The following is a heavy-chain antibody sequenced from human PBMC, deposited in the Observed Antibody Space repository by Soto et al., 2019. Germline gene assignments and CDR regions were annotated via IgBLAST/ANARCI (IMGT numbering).Heavy chain of an antibody. CDR1: GFSLSTSRVG. J-gene: IGHJ4*02. CDR2: IYWDDDK. V-gene: IGHV2-5*02. Sequence: QITLKESGPTLVKPTQTLTLTCTFSGFSLSTSRVGVGWIRQPPGKALEWLALIYWDDDKRYSPSLKSRLTITKDTSQNQVVLTMTNMDPVDTATDYCAHGRISGYSISWPPFDYWGQGTLVTVSS. CDR3: AHGRISGYSISWPPFDY. D-gene: IGHD6-13*01.